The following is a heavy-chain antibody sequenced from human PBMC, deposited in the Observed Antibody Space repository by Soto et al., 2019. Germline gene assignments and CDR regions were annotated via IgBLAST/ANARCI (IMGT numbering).Heavy chain of an antibody. V-gene: IGHV4-30-4*01. D-gene: IGHD2-21*02. CDR3: ARTLAYCGGGCYSEADY. Sequence: QVQLQESGPGLVKPSQTLSLTCTVSGGSISSGDYYWSWIRQPPGKGLEWIGYIYYSGSTYYNPSLKSRVTISVDTSKNQFSLKLSSVTAADTAVYYCARTLAYCGGGCYSEADYWGQGTLVTVSS. J-gene: IGHJ4*02. CDR2: IYYSGST. CDR1: GGSISSGDYY.